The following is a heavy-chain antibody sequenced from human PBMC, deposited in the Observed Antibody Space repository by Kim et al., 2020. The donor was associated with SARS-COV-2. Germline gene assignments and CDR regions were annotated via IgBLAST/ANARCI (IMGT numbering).Heavy chain of an antibody. CDR2: IYYTGST. Sequence: SETLSLTCSVSGGSIRISSSYWVWIRQSLAKGLEWIGSIYYTGSTYYDRSLSSRVTISVDTSQNQFSLRLNSVTAADTAVYYCARRLLNWNDDRFSYAFDTWGQGTKVSVSS. D-gene: IGHD1-1*01. CDR1: GGSIRISSSY. CDR3: ARRLLNWNDDRFSYAFDT. J-gene: IGHJ3*02. V-gene: IGHV4-39*01.